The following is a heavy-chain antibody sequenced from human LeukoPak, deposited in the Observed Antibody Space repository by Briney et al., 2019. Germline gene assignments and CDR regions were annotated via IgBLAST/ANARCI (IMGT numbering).Heavy chain of an antibody. Sequence: GGSLRLSCAASGFTVSSNYMSWVRQAPGKGLEWVSVIYSGGSTYYADSVKGRFTISRDNSKITLYLQMNSLRAEDTAVYYCARDRATAYYYYYMDVWGKGTTVTVSS. J-gene: IGHJ6*03. CDR2: IYSGGST. CDR3: ARDRATAYYYYYMDV. D-gene: IGHD5-18*01. CDR1: GFTVSSNY. V-gene: IGHV3-66*02.